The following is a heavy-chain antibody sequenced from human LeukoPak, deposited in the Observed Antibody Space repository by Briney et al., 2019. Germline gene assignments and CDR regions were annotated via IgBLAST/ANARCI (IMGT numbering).Heavy chain of an antibody. J-gene: IGHJ6*03. CDR3: ARDNDGGYDRKIYYYYYMDV. V-gene: IGHV3-7*01. D-gene: IGHD5-12*01. Sequence: GGSLRLSCAASEFTFSSYSMSWVRQAPGKGLEWVANIKQDGSEKYYVDSVKGRFTISRDNAKNSLYLQMNSLRAEDTAVYYCARDNDGGYDRKIYYYYYMDVWGKGTTVTVSS. CDR2: IKQDGSEK. CDR1: EFTFSSYS.